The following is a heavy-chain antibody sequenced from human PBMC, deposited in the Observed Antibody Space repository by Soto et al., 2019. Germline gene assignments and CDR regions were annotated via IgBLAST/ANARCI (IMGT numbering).Heavy chain of an antibody. CDR3: ATAYYYDSSGYAFDI. CDR2: FDPEDGET. D-gene: IGHD3-22*01. CDR1: GYTLTELS. V-gene: IGHV1-24*01. J-gene: IGHJ3*02. Sequence: ASVKVSCKVSGYTLTELSMHWVRQAPGKGLEWMGGFDPEDGETIYAQKFQGRVTMTEDTSTDTAYMELSSLRSEDTAVYYCATAYYYDSSGYAFDIWSQGTMVTVSS.